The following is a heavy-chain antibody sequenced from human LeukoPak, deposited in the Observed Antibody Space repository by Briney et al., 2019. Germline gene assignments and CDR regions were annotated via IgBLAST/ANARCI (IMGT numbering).Heavy chain of an antibody. CDR2: VNPGGGST. Sequence: ASVKVSCKASGYTFTTYYMHWVRQAPGQGLEWMGIVNPGGGSTSYAQKFQGRVTMTRDTSTSTLYMELSSLRSEDTAVFYCARTYYDILTGSPSYNWFDPWGQGTLVTVSS. V-gene: IGHV1-46*01. CDR1: GYTFTTYY. J-gene: IGHJ5*02. CDR3: ARTYYDILTGSPSYNWFDP. D-gene: IGHD3-9*01.